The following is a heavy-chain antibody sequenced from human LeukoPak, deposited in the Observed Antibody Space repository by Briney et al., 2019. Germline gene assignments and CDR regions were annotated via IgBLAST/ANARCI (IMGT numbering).Heavy chain of an antibody. CDR2: IRQDGGEK. CDR1: GFTFTDYW. Sequence: GGSLRLSCAVSGFTFTDYWMNWVRQAPGKGLEWVASIRQDGGEKSYVDSVKGRFTISRDNTKSSLYLQINSLRAEDAAVYYCARDGTAAGLYFDLWGQGTLVTVSS. D-gene: IGHD6-13*01. CDR3: ARDGTAAGLYFDL. V-gene: IGHV3-7*01. J-gene: IGHJ4*01.